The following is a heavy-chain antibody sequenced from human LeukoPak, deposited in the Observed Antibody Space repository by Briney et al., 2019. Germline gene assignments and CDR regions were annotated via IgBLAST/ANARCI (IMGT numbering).Heavy chain of an antibody. CDR1: GGSFSGYY. CDR3: ARVAAEVLRYFDWLSASYYYYYYMDV. D-gene: IGHD3-9*01. V-gene: IGHV4-38-2*01. CDR2: IYHSGST. Sequence: SETLSLTCAVYGGSFSGYYWGWIRQPPGKGLEWIGSIYHSGSTYYNPSLKSRVTISVDTSKNQFSLKLSSVTAADTAVYYCARVAAEVLRYFDWLSASYYYYYYMDVWGKGTTVTVSS. J-gene: IGHJ6*03.